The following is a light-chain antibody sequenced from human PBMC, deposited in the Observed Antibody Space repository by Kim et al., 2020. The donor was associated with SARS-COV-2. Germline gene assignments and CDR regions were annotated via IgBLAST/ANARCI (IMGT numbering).Light chain of an antibody. CDR3: AAWDDSLSGRV. CDR1: SSNIESNF. CDR2: RSN. V-gene: IGLV1-47*01. Sequence: QSVLTQPPSTSGTPGQRVTIPCSGSSSNIESNFVYWYQQLPGTAPKVLIYRSNQRPSGVPDRFSGSKSGTSASLAISGLRSEDEADYYCAAWDDSLSGRVFGGGTQLTVL. J-gene: IGLJ3*02.